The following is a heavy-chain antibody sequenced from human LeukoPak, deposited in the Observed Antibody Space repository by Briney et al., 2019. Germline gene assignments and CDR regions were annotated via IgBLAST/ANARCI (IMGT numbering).Heavy chain of an antibody. V-gene: IGHV3-74*03. J-gene: IGHJ4*02. Sequence: GSLRLSCVASGFTFSSYWMHWVRQAPGKGLVWVSRINSDGSSTKCADSVKGRFTISRDNAKNTLYLQMNSLRAEDTAVYYCAALDHGHDYWGQGTLVTVSS. CDR1: GFTFSSYW. CDR3: AALDHGHDY. CDR2: INSDGSST.